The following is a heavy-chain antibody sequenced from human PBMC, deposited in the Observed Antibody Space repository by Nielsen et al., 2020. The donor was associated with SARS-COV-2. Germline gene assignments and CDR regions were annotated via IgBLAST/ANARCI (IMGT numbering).Heavy chain of an antibody. CDR3: ARAPDYDILTGDYPDAFDI. D-gene: IGHD3-9*01. CDR2: SKHSGTT. CDR1: GGSFSGYY. Sequence: AGPLSFTVAAYGGSFSGYYRTWIRQPPRKGRERLGESKHSGTTNYNPSLKSRVTISVDTSKNQSSLKLSSVTAADTAVYYCARAPDYDILTGDYPDAFDIWGQGTKVTVSS. V-gene: IGHV4-34*01. J-gene: IGHJ3*02.